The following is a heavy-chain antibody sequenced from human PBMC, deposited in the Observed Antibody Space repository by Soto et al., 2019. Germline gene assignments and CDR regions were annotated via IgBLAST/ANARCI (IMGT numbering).Heavy chain of an antibody. CDR1: GFTFSSYS. V-gene: IGHV3-48*04. CDR2: ISSSSSTI. CDR3: ARESDVTQQLGFDY. D-gene: IGHD6-13*01. Sequence: GGSLRLSCAASGFTFSSYSMNWVRQAPGKGLEWVSYISSSSSTIYYADSVKGRFTISRDNAKNSLYLQMNSLRAEDMAVYYCARESDVTQQLGFDYWGQGTLVTVSS. J-gene: IGHJ4*02.